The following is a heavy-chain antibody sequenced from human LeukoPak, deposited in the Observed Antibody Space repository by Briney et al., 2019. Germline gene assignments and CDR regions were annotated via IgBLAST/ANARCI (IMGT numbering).Heavy chain of an antibody. Sequence: PSETLSLTCAVSGGSISSGGYSWSWIRQPPGKGLEWIGYIYYSGSTYYNPSLKSRVTISVDTSKNQFSLKLSSVTAAVTAVYYCARDGCSGGSCYEFDYWGQGTLVTVSS. J-gene: IGHJ4*02. CDR2: IYYSGST. CDR1: GGSISSGGYS. D-gene: IGHD2-15*01. CDR3: ARDGCSGGSCYEFDY. V-gene: IGHV4-30-4*07.